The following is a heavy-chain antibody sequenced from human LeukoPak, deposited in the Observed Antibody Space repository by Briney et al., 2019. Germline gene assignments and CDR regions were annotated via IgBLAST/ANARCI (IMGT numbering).Heavy chain of an antibody. CDR3: ARSAEWLRNAFDI. V-gene: IGHV4-59*01. D-gene: IGHD5-12*01. CDR1: GASTSHFY. Sequence: SETLSLSCSVSGASTSHFYWNWIRQSPGKGLEWIGYMHNSGSSKHSPSLKSRVTISIDTSKNLFSLQLTSVTAADTAIYYCARSAEWLRNAFDIWGQGTMVSVSS. J-gene: IGHJ3*02. CDR2: MHNSGSS.